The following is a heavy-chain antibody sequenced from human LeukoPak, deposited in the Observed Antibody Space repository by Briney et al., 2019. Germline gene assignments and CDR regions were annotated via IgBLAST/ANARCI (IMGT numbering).Heavy chain of an antibody. D-gene: IGHD6-13*01. CDR3: ARALFGNSWYSAY. CDR2: ISVDGGNK. V-gene: IGHV3-30*14. J-gene: IGHJ4*02. Sequence: GGSLRLSCVTSGFSFRTYAMHWVRQPPGKGLVWVALISVDGGNKLYADSVRGRFTTSRDDSKNTLYLQMDSLRDEDTAVYYCARALFGNSWYSAYWGQGTLLTVSS. CDR1: GFSFRTYA.